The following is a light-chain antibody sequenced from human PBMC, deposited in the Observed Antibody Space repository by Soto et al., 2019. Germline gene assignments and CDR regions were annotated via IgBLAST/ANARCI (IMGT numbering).Light chain of an antibody. J-gene: IGKJ4*02. CDR1: QSVSSSY. Sequence: EIVLTQSPGTLSLSPGERATLSCRASQSVSSSYLAWYQQKPGQAPRLLIYGASSRATGIPDRFSGSRSGTDFTLTISRLEAEDFAVYYCHRYGSSPLTVGGGTKVEIK. CDR2: GAS. V-gene: IGKV3-20*01. CDR3: HRYGSSPLT.